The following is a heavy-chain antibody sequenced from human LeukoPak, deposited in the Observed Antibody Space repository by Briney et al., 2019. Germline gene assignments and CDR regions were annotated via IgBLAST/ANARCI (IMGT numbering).Heavy chain of an antibody. D-gene: IGHD3-10*01. Sequence: GGPLRLSCAASGITFSTYTMNWVRQARGKVLEWVSSISSTSTYIYYADSVKGRFTISRHNAATSLYLQMNSLRGEDAAVYYCARGGKNAFDSWGQGTMVTVSS. CDR3: ARGGKNAFDS. V-gene: IGHV3-21*01. CDR1: GITFSTYT. CDR2: ISSTSTYI. J-gene: IGHJ3*02.